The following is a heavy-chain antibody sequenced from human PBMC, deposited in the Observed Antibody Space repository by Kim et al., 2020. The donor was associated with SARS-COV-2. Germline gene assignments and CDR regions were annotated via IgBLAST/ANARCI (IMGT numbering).Heavy chain of an antibody. J-gene: IGHJ4*02. CDR3: ARDGGDLGSSWYFGY. CDR1: GFTVSSNY. CDR2: IYSGGST. Sequence: GGSLRLSCAASGFTVSSNYMSWVRQAPGKGLEWVSVIYSGGSTYYADSVKGRFTISRDNSKNTLYLQMNSLRAEDTAVYYCARDGGDLGSSWYFGYWGQGTLVTVSS. V-gene: IGHV3-53*01. D-gene: IGHD6-13*01.